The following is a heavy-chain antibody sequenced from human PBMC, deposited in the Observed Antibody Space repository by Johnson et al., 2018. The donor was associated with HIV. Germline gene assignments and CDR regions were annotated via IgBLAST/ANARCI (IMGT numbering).Heavy chain of an antibody. CDR3: ARVGANFDAFDI. J-gene: IGHJ3*02. V-gene: IGHV3-30*04. D-gene: IGHD4/OR15-4a*01. CDR2: LQYAGSHH. CDR1: GFSFSSYP. Sequence: QVQLVESGGGVVQPGRSLRLSCAASGFSFSSYPTHWVRQAPGKGLARVAFLQYAGSHHSSADSVKGRFTISRDNSKNTLYLQMNSLRAEDTAVYYCARVGANFDAFDIWGQGTMVTVSS.